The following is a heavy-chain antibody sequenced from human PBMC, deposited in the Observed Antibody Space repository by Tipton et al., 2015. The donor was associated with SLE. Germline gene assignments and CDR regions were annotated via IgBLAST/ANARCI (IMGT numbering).Heavy chain of an antibody. CDR1: GFSISSGFY. J-gene: IGHJ4*02. Sequence: TLSLTCAVSGFSISSGFYLGLIPQSPGKGLEWIGSAYPSGTIHYNPSLKSRVTISVDTSKNQFSLKLSSVIAADTAVYYCVTVRDSGGPKGFDYWGQGALVTVPS. CDR2: AYPSGTI. D-gene: IGHD1-26*01. V-gene: IGHV4-38-2*01. CDR3: VTVRDSGGPKGFDY.